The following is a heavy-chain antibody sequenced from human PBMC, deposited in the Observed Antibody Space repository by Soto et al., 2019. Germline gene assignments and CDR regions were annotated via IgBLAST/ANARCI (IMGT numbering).Heavy chain of an antibody. D-gene: IGHD2-2*01. Sequence: GGSLTLFCAASGFTFSSYGMHWVRQAPGKGLEWVAVISYDGSNKYYADSVKGRFTISRDNSKNTLYLQMNSLRAEDTAVYYCAKGDYCSSTSCYDRAAGYYGMDVWGQGTTVTVSS. CDR2: ISYDGSNK. V-gene: IGHV3-30*18. CDR1: GFTFSSYG. CDR3: AKGDYCSSTSCYDRAAGYYGMDV. J-gene: IGHJ6*02.